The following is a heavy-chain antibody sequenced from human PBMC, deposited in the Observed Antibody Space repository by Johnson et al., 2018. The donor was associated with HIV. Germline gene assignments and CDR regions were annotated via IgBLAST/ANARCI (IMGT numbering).Heavy chain of an antibody. Sequence: VHLVESGGGVVQPGRSLTLSCAASEFTVSSNYMSWVRQAPGKGLEWVSVIYSGGSTYYADSVKGRFTISRDNSKNTLYLQMNSLRAEDTAVYYCARGRGLQFLEWPTGLWSAFDIWGQGTMVTVSS. J-gene: IGHJ3*02. CDR2: IYSGGST. CDR1: EFTVSSNY. V-gene: IGHV3-66*01. CDR3: ARGRGLQFLEWPTGLWSAFDI. D-gene: IGHD3-3*01.